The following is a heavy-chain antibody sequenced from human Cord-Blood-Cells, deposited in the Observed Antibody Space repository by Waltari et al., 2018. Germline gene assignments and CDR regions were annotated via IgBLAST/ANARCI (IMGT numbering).Heavy chain of an antibody. CDR1: GGTFSSYT. V-gene: IGHV1-69*02. J-gene: IGHJ3*02. D-gene: IGHD1-7*01. Sequence: QVQLVQSGAEVKKPGSSVKVSCKASGGTFSSYTISWVRQAPGQGLEWMGMSIPVRGIANYAQKFQGRVTMTADKSTSTAYMELSSLRSEDTAVYYCARKNLDGDAVDIWGQGTMVTVSS. CDR3: ARKNLDGDAVDI. CDR2: SIPVRGIA.